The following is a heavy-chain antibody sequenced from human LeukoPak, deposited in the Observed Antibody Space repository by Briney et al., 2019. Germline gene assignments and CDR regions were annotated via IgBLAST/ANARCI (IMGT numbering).Heavy chain of an antibody. CDR3: ARATGDYGDYYFDY. Sequence: SVTVSCTASGGTFISYAISWVRQAPGQGLEWMGGIIPIFGTANYAQKFQGRVTITADESTSTAYMELSSLRSEDTAVYYCARATGDYGDYYFDYWGQGTLVTVSS. D-gene: IGHD4-17*01. V-gene: IGHV1-69*13. CDR2: IIPIFGTA. CDR1: GGTFISYA. J-gene: IGHJ4*02.